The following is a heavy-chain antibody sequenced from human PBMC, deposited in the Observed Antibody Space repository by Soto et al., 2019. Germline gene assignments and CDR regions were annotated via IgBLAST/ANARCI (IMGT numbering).Heavy chain of an antibody. CDR1: GFTFSNYW. CDR2: IKQDGSDK. CDR3: ARDAQLAY. J-gene: IGHJ4*02. Sequence: GGSLRLSCAASGFTFSNYWMSWVRQTPGKGLEWVANIKQDGSDKNYVDSVKGRFTISRDNAKNSLYLQMDSLRVEDTAVYYCARDAQLAYWGQGTQVTVSS. D-gene: IGHD6-19*01. V-gene: IGHV3-7*05.